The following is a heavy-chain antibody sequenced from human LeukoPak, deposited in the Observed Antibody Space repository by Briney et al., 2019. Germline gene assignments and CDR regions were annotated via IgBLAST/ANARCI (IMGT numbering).Heavy chain of an antibody. V-gene: IGHV3-30*18. J-gene: IGHJ5*02. D-gene: IGHD2-2*01. CDR1: GFTFSSYV. CDR2: ISYDGSNK. CDR3: AKGPYCSSTSCPWVGAPLRDH. Sequence: PGGSLRLSCAASGFTFSSYVMHWVRQAPGKGLEWVAVISYDGSNKYYADSVKGRFTISRDNSKNTLYLQMNSLRAEDTAVYYCAKGPYCSSTSCPWVGAPLRDHWGQGTLVTVSS.